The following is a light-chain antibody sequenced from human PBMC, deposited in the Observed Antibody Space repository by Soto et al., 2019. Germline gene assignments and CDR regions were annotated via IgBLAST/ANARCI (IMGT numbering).Light chain of an antibody. Sequence: QSALTQPASVSGSPGQSITISCTGTSSDVGAYKYVYWYQQQPDKAPRLMIYEVSNRPSGVSSRFSGSKSGNTASLTISGLRAEDGAVYYCSSYTTYRTLVFGGGTKLTVL. J-gene: IGLJ2*01. CDR2: EVS. CDR1: SSDVGAYKY. CDR3: SSYTTYRTLV. V-gene: IGLV2-14*01.